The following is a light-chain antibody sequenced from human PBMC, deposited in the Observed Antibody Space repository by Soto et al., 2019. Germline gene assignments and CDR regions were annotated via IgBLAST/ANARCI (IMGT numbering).Light chain of an antibody. CDR1: QNINRW. V-gene: IGKV1-5*01. Sequence: DIQMTQSPSTLSASVGDRVTITCRASQNINRWLAWYQHKPGKAPKLLIYNAFTSESGVPSRFSGSGSGTEFTLTISSLQPDDFATYYCQHYINWPLTFGGGTNVEV. CDR2: NAF. CDR3: QHYINWPLT. J-gene: IGKJ4*01.